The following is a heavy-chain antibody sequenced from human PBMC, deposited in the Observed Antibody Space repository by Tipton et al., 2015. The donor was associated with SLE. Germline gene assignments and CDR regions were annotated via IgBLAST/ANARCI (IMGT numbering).Heavy chain of an antibody. CDR1: GFTFSSYA. CDR2: ISGSGGST. CDR3: AKDLKNRYSSGWSLDS. V-gene: IGHV3-23*01. J-gene: IGHJ5*01. Sequence: SLRLSCAASGFTFSSYAMSWVRQAPGKGLEWVSAISGSGGSTYYADSVKGRFTISRDNSKNTLYLQMNSLRAEDTAVYYCAKDLKNRYSSGWSLDSWAQGPLVPVSS. D-gene: IGHD6-19*01.